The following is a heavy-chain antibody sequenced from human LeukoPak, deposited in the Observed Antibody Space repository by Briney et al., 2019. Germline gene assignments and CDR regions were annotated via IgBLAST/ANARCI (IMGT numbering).Heavy chain of an antibody. CDR1: GGTFSSYA. V-gene: IGHV1-69*01. D-gene: IGHD3-22*01. Sequence: ASVKVSCKASGGTFSSYAISWVRQAPGQGLEWMGGIIPIFGTANYAQKFQGRVTITADESTSTAYMVLSSLRSEDTAVYYCATEYYYDSSGYYRTTSYFDYWGQGTLVTVSS. CDR3: ATEYYYDSSGYYRTTSYFDY. CDR2: IIPIFGTA. J-gene: IGHJ4*02.